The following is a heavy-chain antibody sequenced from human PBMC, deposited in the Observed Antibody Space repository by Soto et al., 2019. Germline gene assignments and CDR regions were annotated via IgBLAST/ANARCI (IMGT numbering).Heavy chain of an antibody. V-gene: IGHV1-46*01. CDR3: ARDAAASGSYQNYYYYGMDV. D-gene: IGHD3-10*01. CDR1: GYTFTSYY. CDR2: INPSGGST. J-gene: IGHJ6*02. Sequence: GASVKVSCKASGYTFTSYYMHWVRQAPGQGLEWMGIINPSGGSTSYAQKFQGRVTMTRDTSTSTVYMELSSLRSEDTAVYYCARDAAASGSYQNYYYYGMDVWGQGTTVTVSS.